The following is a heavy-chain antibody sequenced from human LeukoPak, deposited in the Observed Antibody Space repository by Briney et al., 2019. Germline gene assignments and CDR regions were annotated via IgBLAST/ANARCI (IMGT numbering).Heavy chain of an antibody. Sequence: PSETLSLTCTVSGGSISSGDYYWSWIRQPPGKGLEWIGYIYYSGSTYYNPSLKSRVTISVDTSKNQFSLKLSSVTAADTAVYYCARGAVRYDFWSGYYPLDYWGQGTLVTVSS. J-gene: IGHJ4*02. D-gene: IGHD3-3*01. V-gene: IGHV4-30-4*08. CDR3: ARGAVRYDFWSGYYPLDY. CDR1: GGSISSGDYY. CDR2: IYYSGST.